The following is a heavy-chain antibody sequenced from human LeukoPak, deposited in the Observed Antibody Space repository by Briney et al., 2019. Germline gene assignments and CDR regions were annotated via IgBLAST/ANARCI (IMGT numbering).Heavy chain of an antibody. Sequence: LEASVKVSCKASGGTFITYTINWVRQAPGQGLEWMEGIIPIFGTANYAQKFQGRITITTDDSTSTAYMELSSLRSEDTAVYYCATYMLRDNWNVHTFDSWGQGTLVTVSS. J-gene: IGHJ4*02. D-gene: IGHD1-1*01. V-gene: IGHV1-69*05. CDR2: IIPIFGTA. CDR1: GGTFITYT. CDR3: ATYMLRDNWNVHTFDS.